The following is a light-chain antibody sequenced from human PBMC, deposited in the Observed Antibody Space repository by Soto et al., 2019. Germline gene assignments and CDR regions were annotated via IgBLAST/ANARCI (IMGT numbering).Light chain of an antibody. CDR2: GNT. CDR1: SSNIGSNF. V-gene: IGLV1-44*01. CDR3: QSHDTKLDSVV. J-gene: IGLJ2*01. Sequence: QSVLTQPPSASGTPGQRVTISCSGSSSNIGSNFVYWYQHLPGTAPKLLIYGNTNRPSGVPDRFSASKSGTSASLAITGLQAEDEADYYCQSHDTKLDSVVFGGGTKLTVL.